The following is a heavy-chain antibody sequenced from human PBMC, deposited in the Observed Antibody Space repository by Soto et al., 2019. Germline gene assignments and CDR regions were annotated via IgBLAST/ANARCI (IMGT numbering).Heavy chain of an antibody. V-gene: IGHV3-23*01. J-gene: IGHJ4*02. Sequence: PGGSLRLSCAASGFTFSSYAMSWVRQAPGKGLEWVSAISGSGGSTYYADSVKGRFTISRDNSKNTLYLQMNSLRAEDTAVYYCAKVPRFDFWSGYPYYFDYWGQGTLVTVSS. D-gene: IGHD3-3*01. CDR2: ISGSGGST. CDR3: AKVPRFDFWSGYPYYFDY. CDR1: GFTFSSYA.